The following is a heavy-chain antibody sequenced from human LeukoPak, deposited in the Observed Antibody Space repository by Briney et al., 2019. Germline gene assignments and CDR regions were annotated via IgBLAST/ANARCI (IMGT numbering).Heavy chain of an antibody. J-gene: IGHJ5*02. V-gene: IGHV4-59*01. CDR1: GGSISSYY. D-gene: IGHD3-16*01. Sequence: SETLSLTCTVSGGSISSYYWSWIRQPPGKGLEWIGYIYYSGSTNYNPSLKSRVTISVDTSKNQFSLKLSSVTAADTAVYYCARDAGGDWFDPWGQGTLVTVSS. CDR3: ARDAGGDWFDP. CDR2: IYYSGST.